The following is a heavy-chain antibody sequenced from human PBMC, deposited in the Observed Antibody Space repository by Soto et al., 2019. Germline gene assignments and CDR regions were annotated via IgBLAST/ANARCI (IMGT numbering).Heavy chain of an antibody. J-gene: IGHJ4*02. Sequence: GGSLRLSCTASGFTFGDYAMSWVRQAPGKGLEWVGFIRSKAYGGKTEYAASVKGRFTISRDDSKSIAYLQMNSLKTEDTAVYYCTSSVIAVAGQTDYWGQGTLVTVSS. D-gene: IGHD6-19*01. CDR1: GFTFGDYA. V-gene: IGHV3-49*04. CDR3: TSSVIAVAGQTDY. CDR2: IRSKAYGGKT.